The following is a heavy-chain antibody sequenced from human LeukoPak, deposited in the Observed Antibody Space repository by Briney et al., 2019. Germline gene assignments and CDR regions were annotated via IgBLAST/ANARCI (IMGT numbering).Heavy chain of an antibody. CDR1: GSTFCDYY. D-gene: IGHD3-22*01. V-gene: IGHV3-11*01. Sequence: PGGSLRLSCEASGSTFCDYYMSWIRQAPGKGLEWVAYIGSGGSTIHYAESVKGRFTISRDNDKNSLFLQMSSLRAEDTAVYFCARDDYYDTSGYYWSSWGQGTLVTVPS. CDR2: IGSGGSTI. J-gene: IGHJ4*02. CDR3: ARDDYYDTSGYYWSS.